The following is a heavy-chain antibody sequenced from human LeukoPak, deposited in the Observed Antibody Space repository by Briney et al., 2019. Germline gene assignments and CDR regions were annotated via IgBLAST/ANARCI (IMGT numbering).Heavy chain of an antibody. J-gene: IGHJ4*02. CDR2: ISAYNGNT. Sequence: ASVKVSCKASGYTFTSYGISWVRQAPGQRLEWMGCISAYNGNTNYAQKLQGRVTMTTDTSASTAYMELRSLRSDDTAVYYCARDQPSFTYYYDRSFDYWGQGTLVTVSS. D-gene: IGHD3-22*01. CDR1: GYTFTSYG. CDR3: ARDQPSFTYYYDRSFDY. V-gene: IGHV1-18*01.